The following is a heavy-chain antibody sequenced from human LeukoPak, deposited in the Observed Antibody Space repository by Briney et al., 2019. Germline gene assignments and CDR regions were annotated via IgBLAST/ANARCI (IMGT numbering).Heavy chain of an antibody. CDR1: GYTFTGYY. Sequence: ASVKVFCKASGYTFTGYYMHWVRQAPGQGLEWMGWINPNSGGTNYAQKFQGRVTMTRDTSISTAYMELSRLRSDDTAVYYCARDRRYCSGGSCYQYGMDVWGQGTTVTVSS. V-gene: IGHV1-2*02. J-gene: IGHJ6*02. D-gene: IGHD2-15*01. CDR2: INPNSGGT. CDR3: ARDRRYCSGGSCYQYGMDV.